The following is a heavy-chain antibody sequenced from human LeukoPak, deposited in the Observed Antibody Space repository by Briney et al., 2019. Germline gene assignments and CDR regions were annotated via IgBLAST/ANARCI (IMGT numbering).Heavy chain of an antibody. CDR2: ISGSGGST. CDR1: GFTFSSYA. J-gene: IGHJ4*02. Sequence: WGSLRLSCAASGFTFSSYAMSWVRQAPGKGLEWVSAISGSGGSTYYADSVKGRFTISRDNSKNTLYLQMNSLRAEDTAVYYCAKDNYNWNEHTFDYWGQGTLVTVSS. V-gene: IGHV3-23*01. D-gene: IGHD1-20*01. CDR3: AKDNYNWNEHTFDY.